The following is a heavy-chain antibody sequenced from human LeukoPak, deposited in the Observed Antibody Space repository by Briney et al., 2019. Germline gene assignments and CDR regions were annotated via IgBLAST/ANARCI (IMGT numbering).Heavy chain of an antibody. Sequence: GGSLRLSCAASGFIFNVYAMNWVRQAPGKGLEWVSTITSSGADTFYAASVKGRFTVSRDNSKNTVFLQMSRLRVEDTAVYYCAKQDILSGWGLWGQGTLVTVSS. CDR2: ITSSGADT. V-gene: IGHV3-23*01. D-gene: IGHD3-9*01. CDR3: AKQDILSGWGL. CDR1: GFIFNVYA. J-gene: IGHJ4*02.